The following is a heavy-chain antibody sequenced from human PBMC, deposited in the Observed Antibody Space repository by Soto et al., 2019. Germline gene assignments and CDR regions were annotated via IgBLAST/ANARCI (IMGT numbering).Heavy chain of an antibody. CDR2: ISAYNGNT. J-gene: IGHJ3*02. D-gene: IGHD3-3*01. Sequence: ASVKVSCKASGYTFTSYGISWVRQAPGQGLEWMGWISAYNGNTNYAQKLQGRVTMTTDTSTSTAYMELRSLRSDETAVYYCARGRMFRFLVWLLFGEAFVIRGRRTLDTGSS. CDR3: ARGRMFRFLVWLLFGEAFVI. CDR1: GYTFTSYG. V-gene: IGHV1-18*01.